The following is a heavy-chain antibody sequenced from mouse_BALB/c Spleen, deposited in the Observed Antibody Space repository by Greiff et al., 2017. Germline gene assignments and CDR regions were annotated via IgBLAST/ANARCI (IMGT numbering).Heavy chain of an antibody. V-gene: IGHV5-17*02. CDR3: ARREIYYDGSNYSYAMDY. CDR1: GFTFSSFG. D-gene: IGHD1-1*01. J-gene: IGHJ4*01. Sequence: EVQVVESGGGLVQPGGSRKLSCAASGFTFSSFGMHWVRQAPEKGLEWVAYISSGSSTIYYADTVKGRFTISRDNPKNTLFLQMTSLRSEDTAMYYCARREIYYDGSNYSYAMDYWGQGTSVTVSS. CDR2: ISSGSSTI.